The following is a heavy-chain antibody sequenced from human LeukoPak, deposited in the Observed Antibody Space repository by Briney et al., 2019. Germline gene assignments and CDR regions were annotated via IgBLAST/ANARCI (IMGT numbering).Heavy chain of an antibody. CDR3: ARTCIHLWPLDY. Sequence: PGGSLRLSCAASGFTFSSYWMSWVRQAPGKGREWVANIKQDGSEKYYVDSVKGRFTISRDNAKNSLYLQMNSLRAEDTAVYYCARTCIHLWPLDYWGQGTLVTVPS. V-gene: IGHV3-7*01. CDR1: GFTFSSYW. CDR2: IKQDGSEK. D-gene: IGHD5-18*01. J-gene: IGHJ4*02.